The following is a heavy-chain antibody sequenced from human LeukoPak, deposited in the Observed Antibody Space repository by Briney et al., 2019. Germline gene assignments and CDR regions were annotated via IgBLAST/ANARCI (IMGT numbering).Heavy chain of an antibody. V-gene: IGHV3-7*01. CDR2: IKQDGSEK. CDR3: VRDVAYDFRNPYRYFQH. Sequence: PGGSLRLSCAASGFTFSTYWMTWVRQAPGKGLEWVANIKQDGSEKYYEDSMKGRFTISRDNAKSSLYPQMKSLRAEDTAVYYCVRDVAYDFRNPYRYFQHWGQGTLVTVSS. J-gene: IGHJ1*01. D-gene: IGHD3-3*01. CDR1: GFTFSTYW.